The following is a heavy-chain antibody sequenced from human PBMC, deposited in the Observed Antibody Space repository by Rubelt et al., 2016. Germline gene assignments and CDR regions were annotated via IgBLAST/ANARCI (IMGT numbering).Heavy chain of an antibody. D-gene: IGHD5-12*01. CDR1: SYA. V-gene: IGHV3-30-3*02. CDR3: AKAPLRYVDF. Sequence: SYAMHWVRQAPGKGLEWVAVISYDGSNKHYADSVKGRFTISRDNSKNTLSLQMSNLRADDTALYYCAKAPLRYVDFWGQGTLVTVSS. J-gene: IGHJ4*02. CDR2: ISYDGSNK.